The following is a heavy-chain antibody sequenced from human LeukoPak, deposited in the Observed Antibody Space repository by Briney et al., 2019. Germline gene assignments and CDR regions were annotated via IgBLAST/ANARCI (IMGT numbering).Heavy chain of an antibody. D-gene: IGHD6-13*01. Sequence: SETLSLTCTVSGGSISSSSYYWGWIRQPPGKGLEWIGSIYYSGSTYYNPSLKSRVTISVDTSKNQFSLKLSSVTAADTAVYYCARDLDSSRGFDPWGQGTLVTVSS. V-gene: IGHV4-39*07. CDR2: IYYSGST. CDR3: ARDLDSSRGFDP. CDR1: GGSISSSSYY. J-gene: IGHJ5*02.